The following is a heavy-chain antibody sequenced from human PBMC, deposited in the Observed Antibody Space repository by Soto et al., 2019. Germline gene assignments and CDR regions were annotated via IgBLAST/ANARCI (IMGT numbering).Heavy chain of an antibody. CDR1: GFTFSSYS. CDR2: ISSSSSFI. V-gene: IGHV3-21*01. D-gene: IGHD1-1*01. J-gene: IGHJ4*02. Sequence: EVQLLESGGGLVKPGGSLRLSCTASGFTFSSYSMNWVRRAPGKGLEWVSSISSSSSFIYSAGSVKGRFTISRDNAKNSLYLQMISLRAEDTAVYYCAFGEETGTPYFGNWGQGTLVTVSS. CDR3: AFGEETGTPYFGN.